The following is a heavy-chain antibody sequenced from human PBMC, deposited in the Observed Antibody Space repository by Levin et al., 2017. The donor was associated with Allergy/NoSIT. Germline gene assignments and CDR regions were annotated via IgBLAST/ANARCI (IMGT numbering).Heavy chain of an antibody. CDR3: ARDPSIKVGATLSFDY. CDR1: GFTFSSYW. J-gene: IGHJ4*02. V-gene: IGHV3-7*01. Sequence: PGGSLRLSCAASGFTFSSYWMSWVRQAPGKGLEWVANIKQDGSEKYYVDSVKGRFTISRDNAKNSLYLQMNSLRAEDTAVYYCARDPSIKVGATLSFDYWGQGTLVTVSS. D-gene: IGHD1-26*01. CDR2: IKQDGSEK.